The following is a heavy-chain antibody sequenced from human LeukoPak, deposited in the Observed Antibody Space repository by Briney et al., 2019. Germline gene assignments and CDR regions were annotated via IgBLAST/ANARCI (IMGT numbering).Heavy chain of an antibody. CDR1: GTTFSIYA. V-gene: IGHV3-30*01. D-gene: IGHD2-2*01. J-gene: IGHJ5*02. Sequence: GGSLRLSCEASGTTFSIYALHWFRQAPGKGLEWVAVISNDGSSEGYADSVKGRFIISRDNTKNTLYLQMNGLRVDDTAVYFCARDGCSSTSCNRWFDPWGQGALVTVSS. CDR2: ISNDGSSE. CDR3: ARDGCSSTSCNRWFDP.